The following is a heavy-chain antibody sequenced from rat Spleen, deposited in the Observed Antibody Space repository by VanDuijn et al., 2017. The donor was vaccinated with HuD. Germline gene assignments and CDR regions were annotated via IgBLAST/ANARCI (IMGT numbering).Heavy chain of an antibody. CDR3: ARPNYGGYSEGFDY. Sequence: EVQLVESGGGPVQPGRSLKLSCVASGFTFNNYWMTWIRQAPGKGLEWVASITNASGRTYYPDSVKGRFTISRDNAKSTLYLQMDSLRSEDTATYYCARPNYGGYSEGFDYWGQGTLVTVSS. V-gene: IGHV5-31*01. D-gene: IGHD1-11*01. CDR2: ITNASGRT. CDR1: GFTFNNYW. J-gene: IGHJ3*01.